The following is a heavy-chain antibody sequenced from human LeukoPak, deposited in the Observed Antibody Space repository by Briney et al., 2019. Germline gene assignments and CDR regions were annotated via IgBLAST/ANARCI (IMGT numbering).Heavy chain of an antibody. Sequence: SETLSLACPVPGDSVSHYYWSWIRLPPGKRLEWIGCVHPTGSVHRNPSLESRVSISVDTSKNQFSLKLSSVTAADTAVYYCARGRGWLRTFDYWGQGTLVTVSS. CDR1: GDSVSHYY. CDR2: VHPTGSV. J-gene: IGHJ4*02. V-gene: IGHV4-59*02. D-gene: IGHD5-12*01. CDR3: ARGRGWLRTFDY.